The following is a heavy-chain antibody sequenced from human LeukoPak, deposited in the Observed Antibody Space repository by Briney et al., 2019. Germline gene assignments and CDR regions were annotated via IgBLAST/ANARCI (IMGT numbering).Heavy chain of an antibody. CDR1: GGTFSSYA. Sequence: SVKVSYKASGGTFSSYAISWVRRAPGQGLEWMGRIIPILGIANYAQKFQGRVTITADKSTSTAYMELSSLRSEDTAVYYCAKVDTAMVMDWGQGTLVTVSS. CDR3: AKVDTAMVMD. D-gene: IGHD5-18*01. CDR2: IIPILGIA. V-gene: IGHV1-69*04. J-gene: IGHJ4*02.